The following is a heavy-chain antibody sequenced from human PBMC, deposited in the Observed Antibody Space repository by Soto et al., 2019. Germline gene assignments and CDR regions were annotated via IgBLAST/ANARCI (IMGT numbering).Heavy chain of an antibody. CDR1: GGTFSSYT. Sequence: ASVKVSCKASGGTFSSYTISWVRQAPGQGLEWMGRIIPILGIANYAQKFQGRVTITADKSASTAYMELSSLRSEDTAGYYCAIYWSEGPPTAGCAPWGQGTLVTGSA. J-gene: IGHJ5*02. D-gene: IGHD2-15*01. V-gene: IGHV1-69*02. CDR3: AIYWSEGPPTAGCAP. CDR2: IIPILGIA.